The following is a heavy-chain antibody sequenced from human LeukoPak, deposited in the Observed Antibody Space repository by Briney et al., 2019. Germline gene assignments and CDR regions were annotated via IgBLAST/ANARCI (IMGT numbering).Heavy chain of an antibody. CDR2: ISDSGGSI. CDR3: AKQDIRSSAWYD. J-gene: IGHJ4*02. CDR1: GITFSGNW. V-gene: IGHV3-23*01. Sequence: GGSLRLSCADSGITFSGNWMSWVRHAPGQGLEWVSAISDSGGSIYYADSVKGRFTISRDNSKNTLYLQMNSLRAEDTAVYYCAKQDIRSSAWYDWGQGTLVTVSS. D-gene: IGHD6-19*01.